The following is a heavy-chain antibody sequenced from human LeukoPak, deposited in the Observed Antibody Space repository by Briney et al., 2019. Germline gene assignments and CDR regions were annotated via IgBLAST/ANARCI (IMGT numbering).Heavy chain of an antibody. V-gene: IGHV3-7*03. D-gene: IGHD3-10*01. CDR3: ARAKSLFDS. CDR2: IKQDGSEK. CDR1: GFTFGSYW. J-gene: IGHJ4*02. Sequence: GGSLRLSCAASGFTFGSYWMSWVRQAPGKGLEWVANIKQDGSEKYYVDSVKGRFAISRDNAKNSLYLQMNSLRAEDTAVYYCARAKSLFDSWGQGTLVTVSS.